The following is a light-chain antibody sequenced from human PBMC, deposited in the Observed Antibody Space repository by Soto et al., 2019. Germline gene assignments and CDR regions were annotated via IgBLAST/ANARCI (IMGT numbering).Light chain of an antibody. CDR2: EVS. Sequence: QSALTQPASVSGSPGQSITISCTGTSSDVGGYNYVSWYQQHPGKAPKLMISEVSNRPSGVSNRFSGSKSGNTASLTISGLQAEDDADYYCVSYTSSSPYVFGTGTKLTVL. CDR1: SSDVGGYNY. CDR3: VSYTSSSPYV. V-gene: IGLV2-14*01. J-gene: IGLJ1*01.